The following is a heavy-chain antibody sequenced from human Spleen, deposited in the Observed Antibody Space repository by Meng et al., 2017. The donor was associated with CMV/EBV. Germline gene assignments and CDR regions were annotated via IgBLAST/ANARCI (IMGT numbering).Heavy chain of an antibody. CDR1: GFTFANYA. D-gene: IGHD6-13*01. Sequence: GESLKISCVVSGFTFANYAMSWVRQAPGKGLEWVSGMSGSGATTYYSDSVKGRFTISRDNSKNTLFLQMHSLRDDDTAVYYCARDHDYTSSWSGPFDYWGQGTLVTVSS. CDR2: MSGSGATT. J-gene: IGHJ4*02. CDR3: ARDHDYTSSWSGPFDY. V-gene: IGHV3-23*01.